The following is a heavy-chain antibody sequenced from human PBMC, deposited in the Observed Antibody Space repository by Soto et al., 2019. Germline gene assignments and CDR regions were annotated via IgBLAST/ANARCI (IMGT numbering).Heavy chain of an antibody. V-gene: IGHV4-59*01. CDR2: IYYSGST. CDR3: ARAAGVVTAIRACDI. CDR1: GGSISSYY. Sequence: PSETLSLTCTVSGGSISSYYWSWIRQPPGKGLEWIGYIYYSGSTNYNPSLKSRVTISVDTSKNQFSLKLSSVTAADTAVYYCARAAGVVTAIRACDIWGQGTMGTVSS. D-gene: IGHD2-21*02. J-gene: IGHJ3*02.